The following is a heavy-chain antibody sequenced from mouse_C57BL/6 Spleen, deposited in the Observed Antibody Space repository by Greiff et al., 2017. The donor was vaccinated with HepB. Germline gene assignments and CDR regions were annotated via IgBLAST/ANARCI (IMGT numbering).Heavy chain of an antibody. D-gene: IGHD3-2*02. V-gene: IGHV1-50*01. CDR2: IDPSDSYT. CDR1: GFTFTSYW. J-gene: IGHJ2*01. CDR3: AADSSGYRDY. Sequence: QVQLQQPGAELVKPGASVKLSCTASGFTFTSYWMQWVKQRPGQGLEWIGEIDPSDSYTNYNQKFKGKATLTVDTSTSTAYMQISSLTSEDSAVYYCAADSSGYRDYWGQGTTLTVSS.